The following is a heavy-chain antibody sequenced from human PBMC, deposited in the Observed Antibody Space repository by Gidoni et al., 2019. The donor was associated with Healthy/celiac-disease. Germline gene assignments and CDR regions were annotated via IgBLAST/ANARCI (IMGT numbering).Heavy chain of an antibody. V-gene: IGHV3-30-3*01. CDR3: ARDGDLSGWYSSLDY. CDR1: GFTFSSYA. D-gene: IGHD6-19*01. J-gene: IGHJ4*02. CDR2: LSYDGSNK. Sequence: QVQLVEAGGGVVQPGGALRLSCAASGFTFSSYAMHGVRQAAGKGLEWVAVLSYDGSNKYYADSVKGRFTISRDNSKNTLYLQMNSLRAEDTAVYYCARDGDLSGWYSSLDYWGQGTLVTVSS.